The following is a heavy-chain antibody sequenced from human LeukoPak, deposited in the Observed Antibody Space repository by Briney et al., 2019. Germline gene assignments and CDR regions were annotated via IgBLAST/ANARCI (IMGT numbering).Heavy chain of an antibody. V-gene: IGHV3-30*04. D-gene: IGHD2-2*02. J-gene: IGHJ4*02. CDR2: ISFDGGNT. CDR3: TREYTVSSLRRFDI. Sequence: GGSLRLSCAASKFTFSSFAIHWVRQAPGKGLEWVALISFDGGNTLYADSVKGRFIISRDHSKSTLYLQMNSLRTEDTAVYFCTREYTVSSLRRFDIWGSGTLVTVSS. CDR1: KFTFSSFA.